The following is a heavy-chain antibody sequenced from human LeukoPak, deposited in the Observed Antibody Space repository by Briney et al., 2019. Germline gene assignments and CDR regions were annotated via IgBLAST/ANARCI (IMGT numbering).Heavy chain of an antibody. J-gene: IGHJ5*02. V-gene: IGHV3-23*01. CDR1: GITFRNHV. CDR2: IVGDGSAS. D-gene: IGHD6-13*01. Sequence: GGSLRLSCAAAGITFRNHVMAWVRQTPGKGLEWVSSIVGDGSASFYSDSVKGRFAVSRDNSMDTLFLHMQSLRAEDAAFYYCARGKAAGLLDWFDPWGQGTLVTVSS. CDR3: ARGKAAGLLDWFDP.